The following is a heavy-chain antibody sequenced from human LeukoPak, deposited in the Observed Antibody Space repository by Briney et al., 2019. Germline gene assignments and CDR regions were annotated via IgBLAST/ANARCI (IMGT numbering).Heavy chain of an antibody. D-gene: IGHD6-13*01. CDR2: INWNGGST. CDR1: GFTFSSYS. Sequence: GGSLRLSCAASGFTFSSYSMNWVRQAPGKGLEWVSGINWNGGSTGYADSVKGRFTISRDNAKNSLYLQMNSLRAEDTALYYCARERVAASFDYWGQGTLVTVSS. J-gene: IGHJ4*02. CDR3: ARERVAASFDY. V-gene: IGHV3-20*04.